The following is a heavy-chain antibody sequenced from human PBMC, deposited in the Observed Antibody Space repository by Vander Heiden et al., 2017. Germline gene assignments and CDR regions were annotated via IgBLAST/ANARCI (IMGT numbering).Heavy chain of an antibody. CDR2: IRKKVFCATT. Sequence: GPLVGSGGGLVKPGRSLSLSCTPSLFICVVYSLSWFRRAPGQGLECIGVIRKKVFCATTEYAASVKGRFTLSRDESKGTAYLHMSGLSTEDTGTYYCSRDSTLARGGVLDYWGQGTLVTVSS. V-gene: IGHV3-49*05. CDR1: LFICVVYS. CDR3: SRDSTLARGGVLDY. J-gene: IGHJ4*02. D-gene: IGHD3-10*01.